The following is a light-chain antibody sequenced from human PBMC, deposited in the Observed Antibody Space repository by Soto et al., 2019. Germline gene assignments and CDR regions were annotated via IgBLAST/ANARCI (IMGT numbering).Light chain of an antibody. V-gene: IGKV3-20*01. CDR3: QQYGSAPQT. CDR1: QSVTSNY. CDR2: VAS. J-gene: IGKJ1*01. Sequence: EIVLTQSPGTLSLSPGERATLSCRASQSVTSNYLAWYQQKPGQAPRLLIYVASSGATGIPDRFSGSGSGTDFTLTISRLEPEDFAVYYCQQYGSAPQTFGQGTKVEIK.